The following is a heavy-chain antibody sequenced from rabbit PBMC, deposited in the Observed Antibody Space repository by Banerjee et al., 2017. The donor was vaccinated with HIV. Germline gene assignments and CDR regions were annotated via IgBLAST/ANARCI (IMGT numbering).Heavy chain of an antibody. CDR3: ARVRLYGGSSFFNL. CDR2: IDPVFGTT. D-gene: IGHD8-1*01. CDR1: GIDFSSYY. V-gene: IGHV1S7*01. J-gene: IGHJ4*01. Sequence: QLKESGGGLVQPGGSLKLSCTASGIDFSSYYMSWVRQAPGKGLEWIGYIDPVFGTTYDATWVNGRFTISSHNAQNTLFQQLNSLTAADTATYFCARVRLYGGSSFFNLWGPGTLVTVS.